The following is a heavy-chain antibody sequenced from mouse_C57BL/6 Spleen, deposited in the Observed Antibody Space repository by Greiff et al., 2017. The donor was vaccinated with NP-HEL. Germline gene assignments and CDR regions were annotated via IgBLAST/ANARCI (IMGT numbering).Heavy chain of an antibody. CDR1: GYSFTGYY. CDR2: VNPSTGGT. CDR3: ARWGGYYYDPAWFAY. J-gene: IGHJ3*01. V-gene: IGHV1-43*01. D-gene: IGHD2-3*01. Sequence: EVQLQQSGPELVKPGASVKISCKASGYSFTGYYMHWVKQSSEKSLEWIGEVNPSTGGTSYNQKFKGKATLTVDKSSSTAYMQLKSLTSEDSAVYYCARWGGYYYDPAWFAYWGQGTLVTVSA.